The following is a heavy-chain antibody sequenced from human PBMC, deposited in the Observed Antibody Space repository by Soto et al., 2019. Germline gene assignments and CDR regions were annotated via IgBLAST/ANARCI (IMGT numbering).Heavy chain of an antibody. CDR2: ISSDGSST. CDR1: GFTFSGSW. D-gene: IGHD1-1*01. J-gene: IGHJ4*02. Sequence: EVQLVESGGGLVQPGGSLRLSCAASGFTFSGSWMHWVRQAPGKGLVWVSRISSDGSSTTYADSVKGRFTISRDNAKNMLYLQMNSLRAEDTVVDYCATAGTGTFTYWGQGTLATVSS. CDR3: ATAGTGTFTY. V-gene: IGHV3-74*03.